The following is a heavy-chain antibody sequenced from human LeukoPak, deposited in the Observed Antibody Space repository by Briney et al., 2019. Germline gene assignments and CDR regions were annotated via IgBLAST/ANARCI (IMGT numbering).Heavy chain of an antibody. V-gene: IGHV3-30*02. CDR2: IRYDGSDK. Sequence: GGSLRLSCAASGFTFSGYGMHWVRQAPGKGLEWVSFIRYDGSDKYYADSVKGRFTISRDNSKNTLYLQMSNLRAEDTAVYFCAKNRGTGLAFYDYWGQGTQVTVSS. J-gene: IGHJ4*02. CDR1: GFTFSGYG. CDR3: AKNRGTGLAFYDY. D-gene: IGHD1-1*01.